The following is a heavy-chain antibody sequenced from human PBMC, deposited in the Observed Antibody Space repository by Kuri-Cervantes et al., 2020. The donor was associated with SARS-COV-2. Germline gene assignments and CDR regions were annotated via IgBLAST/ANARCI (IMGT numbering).Heavy chain of an antibody. J-gene: IGHJ4*02. D-gene: IGHD2-15*01. CDR1: GFTFGDYA. CDR3: AKDPHGIVVVVAAIDQ. V-gene: IGHV3-30*04. Sequence: GESLKISCTASGFTFGDYAMSWVRQAPGKGLEWVALISYDGSNKYYADSVKGRFTISRDNSKNTLYLQMDSLRPDDTAVYYCAKDPHGIVVVVAAIDQWGQGTLVTVSS. CDR2: ISYDGSNK.